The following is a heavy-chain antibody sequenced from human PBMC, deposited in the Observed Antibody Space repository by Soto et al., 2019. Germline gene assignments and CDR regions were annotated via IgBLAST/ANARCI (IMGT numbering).Heavy chain of an antibody. V-gene: IGHV2-70*04. Sequence: SGPTLVNPTQTLTLTCTFSGFSLSSSGMRVSWIRQPPGKALEWLARIDWDDDKFYTTSLRTRLTISKDTSKNQVVLRMTNMDPVDTATYYCAKTGTDGSWFDPWGQGTLVTVSS. CDR2: IDWDDDK. CDR1: GFSLSSSGMR. J-gene: IGHJ5*02. CDR3: AKTGTDGSWFDP. D-gene: IGHD1-1*01.